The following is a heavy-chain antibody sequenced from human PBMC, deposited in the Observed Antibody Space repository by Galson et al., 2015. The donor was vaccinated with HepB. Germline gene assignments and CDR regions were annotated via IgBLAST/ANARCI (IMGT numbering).Heavy chain of an antibody. D-gene: IGHD3-10*01. V-gene: IGHV3-33*01. J-gene: IGHJ3*02. CDR1: GFTFSSYG. CDR3: ARDLNTYYLTPAGAFDI. Sequence: SLRLSCAASGFTFSSYGMHWVRQAPGKGLEWVAVIWYDGSNKYYADSVKGRFTISRDNSKNTLYLQMNSLRAEDTAVYYCARDLNTYYLTPAGAFDIWGQGTMVTVSS. CDR2: IWYDGSNK.